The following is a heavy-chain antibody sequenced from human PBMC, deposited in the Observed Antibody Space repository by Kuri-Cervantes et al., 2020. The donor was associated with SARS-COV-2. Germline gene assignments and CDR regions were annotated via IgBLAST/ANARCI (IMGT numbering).Heavy chain of an antibody. CDR3: AKGPRGHYYMDV. Sequence: GGSLRLSCAASGFTFSSYSLNWVRQAPGKGLEWVSYIINSSSTIYYTDSVKGRFTISRDKAKNSLYLQMNSLRAEDTALYYCAKGPRGHYYMDVWGKGTTVTVSS. J-gene: IGHJ6*03. D-gene: IGHD3-10*01. V-gene: IGHV3-48*01. CDR1: GFTFSSYS. CDR2: IINSSSTI.